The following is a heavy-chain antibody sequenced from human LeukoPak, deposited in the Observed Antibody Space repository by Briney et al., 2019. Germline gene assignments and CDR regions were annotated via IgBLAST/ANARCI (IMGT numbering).Heavy chain of an antibody. D-gene: IGHD2-2*02. Sequence: SETLSLTCTVSGGSISSSSYYWGWIRQPPGKGLEWIGSIYYSGSTYYNPSLKSRVTISVDRSKNQFSLKLSSVTAADTAVYYCARGRQLLYGNWFDPWGQGTLVTVSS. J-gene: IGHJ5*02. CDR3: ARGRQLLYGNWFDP. CDR2: IYYSGST. CDR1: GGSISSSSYY. V-gene: IGHV4-39*07.